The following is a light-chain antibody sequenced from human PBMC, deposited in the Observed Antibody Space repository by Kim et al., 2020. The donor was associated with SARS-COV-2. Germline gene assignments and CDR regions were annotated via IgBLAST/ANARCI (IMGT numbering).Light chain of an antibody. CDR3: SSFTSSSTFV. Sequence: HSVTISCTETSSDIGTYNRVSWYQQPPGTAPKLMIYEVNNRPSGVPDRFSGSKSGNTASLTISGLQAEDETDYYCSSFTSSSTFVFGGGTQLTVL. CDR1: SSDIGTYNR. CDR2: EVN. J-gene: IGLJ2*01. V-gene: IGLV2-18*02.